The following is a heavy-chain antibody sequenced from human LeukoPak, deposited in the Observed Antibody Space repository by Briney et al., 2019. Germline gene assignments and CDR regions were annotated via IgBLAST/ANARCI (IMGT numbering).Heavy chain of an antibody. CDR1: DGSISGQY. CDR3: ARGHLSGSSHFDS. Sequence: SETLSLTCTVSDGSISGQYLSWIRQPPGKGLEWIAYIYYSGTTNDNPSLKGRISISLDTSKNQFSLKLRSGTAADTAVYYCARGHLSGSSHFDSWGQGTLVTVSS. CDR2: IYYSGTT. D-gene: IGHD6-13*01. V-gene: IGHV4-59*11. J-gene: IGHJ4*02.